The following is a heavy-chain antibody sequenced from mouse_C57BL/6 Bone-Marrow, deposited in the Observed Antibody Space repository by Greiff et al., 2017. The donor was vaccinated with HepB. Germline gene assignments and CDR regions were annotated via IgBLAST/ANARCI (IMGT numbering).Heavy chain of an antibody. CDR3: SRVPYYYGSIWYFDV. D-gene: IGHD1-1*01. V-gene: IGHV3-1*01. Sequence: DVKLVESGPGMVKPSQSLSLTCTVTGYSITSGYDWHWIRHFPGNKLEWMGYISYSGSTNYNPSLKSRISITHDTSKHHFFLKLNSVTTEDTATYYCSRVPYYYGSIWYFDVWGTGTTVTVSS. J-gene: IGHJ1*03. CDR1: GYSITSGYD. CDR2: ISYSGST.